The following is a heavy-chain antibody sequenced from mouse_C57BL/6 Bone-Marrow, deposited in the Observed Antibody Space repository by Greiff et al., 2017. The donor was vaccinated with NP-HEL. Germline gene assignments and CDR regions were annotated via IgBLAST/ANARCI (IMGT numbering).Heavy chain of an antibody. Sequence: VQLQQSGPELVKPGASVKIPCKASGYAFTDYNMDWVKQSHGKSLEWIGDINPNNGGTIYNQKFKGKATLTVDKSSSTAYMELRSLTSEDTAVYYCARRGPELRLRGFAYWGQGTLVTVSA. J-gene: IGHJ3*01. CDR3: ARRGPELRLRGFAY. D-gene: IGHD3-2*02. CDR2: INPNNGGT. CDR1: GYAFTDYN. V-gene: IGHV1-18*01.